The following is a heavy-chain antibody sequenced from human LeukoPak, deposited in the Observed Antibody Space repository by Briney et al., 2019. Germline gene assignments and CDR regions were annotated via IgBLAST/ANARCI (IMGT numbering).Heavy chain of an antibody. Sequence: KPSETLSLTCGVSGTSFTSYYWSWIRQTPGKGLEWIGEVNHSGYTNMNPSLKSRVTMSVDKSKNQFSLKLNSVTAADTAVYYCARDSCSSTSCYNNWFDPWGQGTLVTVSS. D-gene: IGHD2-2*02. CDR3: ARDSCSSTSCYNNWFDP. CDR2: VNHSGYT. CDR1: GTSFTSYY. V-gene: IGHV4-34*01. J-gene: IGHJ5*02.